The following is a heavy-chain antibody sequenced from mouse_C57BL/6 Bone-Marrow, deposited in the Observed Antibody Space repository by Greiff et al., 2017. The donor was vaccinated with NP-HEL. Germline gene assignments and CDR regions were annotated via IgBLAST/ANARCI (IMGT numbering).Heavy chain of an antibody. D-gene: IGHD2-4*01. V-gene: IGHV5-12*01. J-gene: IGHJ3*01. CDR3: ARRVWGFYYDYDRGFAY. CDR2: ISNGGGST. Sequence: EVMLAESGGGLVQPGGSLKLSCAASGFTFSDYYMYWVRQTPEKRLEWVAYISNGGGSTYYPDTVKGRFTISRDNAKNTLYLQMSRLKSEDTAMYYCARRVWGFYYDYDRGFAYWGQGTLVTVSA. CDR1: GFTFSDYY.